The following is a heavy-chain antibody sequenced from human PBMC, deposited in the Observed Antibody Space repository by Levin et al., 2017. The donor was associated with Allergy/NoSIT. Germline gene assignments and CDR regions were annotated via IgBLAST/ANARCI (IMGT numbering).Heavy chain of an antibody. CDR3: ASLGSGDYIWGNYRYPGEWDADY. J-gene: IGHJ4*02. V-gene: IGHV4-34*01. Sequence: SETLSLTCAVYGGSFSGYYWSWIRQPPGRGLEWIGEINHSGSTNYNPSLKSRVTMSVDTSKNQFSLKLTSVTAADTAAYYCASLGSGDYIWGNYRYPGEWDADYWGQGTLVTVSS. CDR2: INHSGST. CDR1: GGSFSGYY. D-gene: IGHD3-16*02.